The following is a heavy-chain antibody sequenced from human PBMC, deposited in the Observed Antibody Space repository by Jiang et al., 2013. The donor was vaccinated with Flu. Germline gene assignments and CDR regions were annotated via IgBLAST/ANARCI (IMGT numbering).Heavy chain of an antibody. D-gene: IGHD3-22*01. CDR2: ISWNSGSI. V-gene: IGHV3-9*01. CDR1: GFTFDDYA. CDR3: AKGAIVVVYSYFDY. J-gene: IGHJ4*02. Sequence: VQLVESGGGLVQPGRSLRLSCAASGFTFDDYAMHWVRQAPGKGLEWVSGISWNSGSIGYADSVKGRFTISRDNAKNSLYLQMNSLRAEDTALYYCAKGAIVVVYSYFDYWGQGTL.